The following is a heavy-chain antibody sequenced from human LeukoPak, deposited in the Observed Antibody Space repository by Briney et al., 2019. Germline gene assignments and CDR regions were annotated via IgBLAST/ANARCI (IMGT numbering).Heavy chain of an antibody. CDR3: ARVSVELGISPLDY. V-gene: IGHV1-2*02. Sequence: ASVKVSCKASGHTFTGYYMHWVRQAPGQGLEWMGWINPNSGGTNYAQKFQGRVTMTRDTSISTAYMELSRLRSDDTAVYYCARVSVELGISPLDYWGQGTLVTVSS. J-gene: IGHJ4*02. CDR1: GHTFTGYY. D-gene: IGHD7-27*01. CDR2: INPNSGGT.